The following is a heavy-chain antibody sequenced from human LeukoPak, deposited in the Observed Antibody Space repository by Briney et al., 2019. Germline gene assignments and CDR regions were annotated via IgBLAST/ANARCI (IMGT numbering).Heavy chain of an antibody. CDR1: GFTFSSYG. J-gene: IGHJ4*02. CDR3: ATDAGAAAFDY. D-gene: IGHD2-15*01. Sequence: GRSPRLSCAASGFTFSSYGMHWVRQAPGKGLEWVAVISYDGSNKYYADSVKGRFTISRDNSKNTLYLQMNSLRAEDTAVYYCATDAGAAAFDYWGQGTLVTVSS. V-gene: IGHV3-30*03. CDR2: ISYDGSNK.